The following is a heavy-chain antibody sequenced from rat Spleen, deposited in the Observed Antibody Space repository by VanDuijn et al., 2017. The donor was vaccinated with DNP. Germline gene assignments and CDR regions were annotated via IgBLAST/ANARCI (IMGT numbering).Heavy chain of an antibody. V-gene: IGHV4-2*01. D-gene: IGHD1-10*01. Sequence: EVKLVESGGGLVQPGRSLKLSCAASGFNFNDFWMGWVRQAPGKGLEWIGEINKDGNTINYTPSLKDKFTISRDNAQNTLYLQMSKLGSEDTAIYYCARNNYYAMDAWGQGTSVTVSS. CDR3: ARNNYYAMDA. J-gene: IGHJ4*01. CDR1: GFNFNDFW. CDR2: INKDGNTI.